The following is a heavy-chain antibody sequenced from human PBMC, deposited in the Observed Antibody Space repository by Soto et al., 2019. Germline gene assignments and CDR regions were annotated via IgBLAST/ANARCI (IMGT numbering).Heavy chain of an antibody. Sequence: SETLSLTCAVYGGSFSGYYWSWIRQPPGKGLEWIGEINHSGSTNYNPSLKSRVTISVDTSKNQFSLKLSSVTAADTAVDYCGRKGPHGGNSAIDYWGQGTLVTVSS. CDR1: GGSFSGYY. D-gene: IGHD2-21*02. CDR2: INHSGST. CDR3: GRKGPHGGNSAIDY. J-gene: IGHJ4*02. V-gene: IGHV4-34*01.